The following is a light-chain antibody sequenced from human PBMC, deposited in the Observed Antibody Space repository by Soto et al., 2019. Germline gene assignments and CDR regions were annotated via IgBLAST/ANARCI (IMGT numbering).Light chain of an antibody. CDR2: DAE. CDR3: QQYTTYRT. CDR1: QTISRW. V-gene: IGKV1-5*01. J-gene: IGKJ1*01. Sequence: DIQLAQSPSTLSASLCARARITGRASQTISRWWAGYRKQPGRAPQLLIYDAESLEGGAPTRFSGGGSGTEFPLTISSLQSDDSATYCCQQYTTYRTFGQGTKVDIK.